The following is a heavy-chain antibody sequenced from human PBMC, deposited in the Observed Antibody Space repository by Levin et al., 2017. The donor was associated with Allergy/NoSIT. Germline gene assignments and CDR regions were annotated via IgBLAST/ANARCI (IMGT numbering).Heavy chain of an antibody. Sequence: SETLSLTCAVSGGSISSGGYSWSWIRQPPGKGLEWIGYIYHSGSTYYNPSLKSRVTISVDRSKNQFSLKLSSVTAADTAVYYCARASHCSSTSCFGKAFDPWGQGTLVTVSS. J-gene: IGHJ5*02. CDR3: ARASHCSSTSCFGKAFDP. CDR1: GGSISSGGYS. D-gene: IGHD2-2*01. CDR2: IYHSGST. V-gene: IGHV4-30-2*01.